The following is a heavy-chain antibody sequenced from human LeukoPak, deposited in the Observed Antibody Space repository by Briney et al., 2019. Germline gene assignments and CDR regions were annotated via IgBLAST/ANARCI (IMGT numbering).Heavy chain of an antibody. D-gene: IGHD2-2*01. CDR3: ARGRGSTSSNFDY. V-gene: IGHV1-2*02. CDR2: INPNNGGT. CDR1: GYTFTGYY. Sequence: GAPVKVSCKASGYTFTGYYMHWVRQAPGQGLEWMGWINPNNGGTNYAQKFQGRVTMTRGTSISTAYMELSRLTSDDTAVYHCARGRGSTSSNFDYWGQGTLVTVSS. J-gene: IGHJ4*02.